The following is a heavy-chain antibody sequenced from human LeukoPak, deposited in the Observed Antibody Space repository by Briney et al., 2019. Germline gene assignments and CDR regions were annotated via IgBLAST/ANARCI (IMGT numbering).Heavy chain of an antibody. CDR3: AKELAVVGDYFDY. Sequence: GGSLRLSCAASGFTFSSYDMHWVRQAPGKGLEWVSAISGSGGSTYYADSVKGRFTISRDNSKNTLYLQMNSLRAEDTAVYYCAKELAVVGDYFDYWGQGTLVTVSS. J-gene: IGHJ4*02. D-gene: IGHD6-19*01. CDR1: GFTFSSYD. V-gene: IGHV3-23*01. CDR2: ISGSGGST.